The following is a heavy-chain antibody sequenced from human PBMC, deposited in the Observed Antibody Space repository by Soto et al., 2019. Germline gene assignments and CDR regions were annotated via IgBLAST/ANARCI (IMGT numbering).Heavy chain of an antibody. CDR2: IIPFIGTA. V-gene: IGHV1-69*11. CDR3: ARVVMTTVPASYDYVMDC. Sequence: SVKASFQASGGTSSSYAITFVRQAPGQGLEWMGRIIPFIGTANYAQKFQGRVTITADESTSTAYMELTSLRSEDAAVYYCARVVMTTVPASYDYVMDCWGQGTSVTVSS. D-gene: IGHD4-4*01. J-gene: IGHJ6*02. CDR1: GGTSSSYA.